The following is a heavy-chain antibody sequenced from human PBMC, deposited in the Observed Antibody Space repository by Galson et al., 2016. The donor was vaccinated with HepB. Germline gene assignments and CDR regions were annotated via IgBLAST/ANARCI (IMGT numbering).Heavy chain of an antibody. J-gene: IGHJ4*02. V-gene: IGHV3-23*01. Sequence: SLRLSCAASGFTFSTYAMSWVRQAPGKGPEWVSAISGSGVNAHYADSVKGRFTISRDNSKNTLYLQMNSLRAEDTAVYYCTSLTIFGVVTNYWGQGTLVTVAS. CDR2: ISGSGVNA. D-gene: IGHD3-3*01. CDR3: TSLTIFGVVTNY. CDR1: GFTFSTYA.